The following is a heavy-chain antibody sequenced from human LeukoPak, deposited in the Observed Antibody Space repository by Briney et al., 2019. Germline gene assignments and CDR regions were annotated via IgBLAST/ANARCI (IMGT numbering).Heavy chain of an antibody. CDR1: GYTFTGYY. CDR2: INPNSGGT. V-gene: IGHV1-2*02. D-gene: IGHD2-15*01. J-gene: IGHJ4*02. Sequence: TEKVSCKASGYTFTGYYMQWVRQAPGRGREWMRWINPNSGGTNYAQKCQGRVTMTRDTSISTAYMELSRLRSDDAAVYYCAREEGYCSGTSCSAPFDYWGQGTLVTVSS. CDR3: AREEGYCSGTSCSAPFDY.